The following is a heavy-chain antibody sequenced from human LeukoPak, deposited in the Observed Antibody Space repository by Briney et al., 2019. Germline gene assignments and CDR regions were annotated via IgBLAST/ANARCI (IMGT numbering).Heavy chain of an antibody. J-gene: IGHJ4*02. CDR2: INWVGDTF. V-gene: IGHV3-43D*03. CDR1: GFAFDDYA. Sequence: PGGSLRLSCAASGFAFDDYAMHWVRQTPGKGLQWISSINWVGDTFSHAESVKGRFSVSRDNTKGSLYLQMSSLRADDTAVYFCAMIEQVVSNVEGGYWGQGTLVTVSS. D-gene: IGHD6-6*01. CDR3: AMIEQVVSNVEGGY.